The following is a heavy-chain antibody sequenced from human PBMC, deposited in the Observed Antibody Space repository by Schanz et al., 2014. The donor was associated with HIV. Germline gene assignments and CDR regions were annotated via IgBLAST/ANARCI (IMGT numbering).Heavy chain of an antibody. J-gene: IGHJ3*02. V-gene: IGHV3-23*01. CDR1: GFTFSSYA. CDR2: ITVSGGST. Sequence: EVRLLESGGGLVQPGGSLRLSCAASGFTFSSYAMTWVRQAPGKGLEWVSAITVSGGSTYYADSVKGRFTISRDTSKNTLYLQMNSLRAEDTAVYYCAKEATVVTLAFDIWGQGTMVTVSS. D-gene: IGHD4-17*01. CDR3: AKEATVVTLAFDI.